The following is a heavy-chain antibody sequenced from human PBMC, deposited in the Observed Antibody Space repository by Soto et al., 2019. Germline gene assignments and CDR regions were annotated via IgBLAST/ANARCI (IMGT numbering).Heavy chain of an antibody. D-gene: IGHD2-15*01. CDR2: INHSGST. J-gene: IGHJ6*03. V-gene: IGHV4-34*01. CDR1: GGSFSGYY. Sequence: QVQLQQWGAGLLKPSETLSLTCAVYGGSFSGYYWSWIRQPPGKGLEWIGEINHSGSTNYNPSLKSPVTISVDTSKNQFSLKLSSVTAADTAVYYCARTIVVVVAAKRYYYYYMDVWGKGTTVTVSS. CDR3: ARTIVVVVAAKRYYYYYMDV.